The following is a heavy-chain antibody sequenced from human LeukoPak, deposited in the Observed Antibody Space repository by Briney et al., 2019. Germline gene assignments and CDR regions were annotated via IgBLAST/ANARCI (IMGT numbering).Heavy chain of an antibody. V-gene: IGHV3-48*01. CDR2: ISPRSDVV. Sequence: GGSLRLSCTASGFTFNSYSMNWVRQAPGKGLEWVSHISPRSDVVSYTDSVKGRFTISRDNAKNSLYLHMSNLRAEDMAVYYCVRDNDWAFDYWRQGTLVPVSS. J-gene: IGHJ4*01. D-gene: IGHD3-9*01. CDR3: VRDNDWAFDY. CDR1: GFTFNSYS.